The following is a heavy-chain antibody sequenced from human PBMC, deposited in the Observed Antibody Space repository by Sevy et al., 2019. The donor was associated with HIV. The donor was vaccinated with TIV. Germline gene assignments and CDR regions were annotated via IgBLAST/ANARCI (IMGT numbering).Heavy chain of an antibody. D-gene: IGHD4-17*01. V-gene: IGHV4-34*01. CDR3: ARGPKPLRSDYGDYRGVGYYFDS. Sequence: SETLSLTCAVYGESFSNYYWSWIRLSPGKGLESIGEIDHSGSSDYNPSLKSRVTMSVDTSKNQFSLKLTSVTAADTAVYYCARGPKPLRSDYGDYRGVGYYFDSWGQGTLVTVSS. CDR1: GESFSNYY. CDR2: IDHSGSS. J-gene: IGHJ4*02.